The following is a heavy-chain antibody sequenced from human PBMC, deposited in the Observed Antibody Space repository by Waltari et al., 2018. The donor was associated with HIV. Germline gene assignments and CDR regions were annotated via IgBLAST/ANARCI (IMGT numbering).Heavy chain of an antibody. CDR3: ARQRYCSSTSCSRLGPDY. Sequence: QLQLQESGPGLVKPSETLSLTCTVSGGSISSSSYYWGWIRQPPGKGLEWIGSIYYSGSTYYTPSLKSRGTISVDTSKNQFSLKLSSVTAADTAVYYCARQRYCSSTSCSRLGPDYWGQGTLVTVSS. CDR2: IYYSGST. CDR1: GGSISSSSYY. J-gene: IGHJ4*02. D-gene: IGHD2-2*01. V-gene: IGHV4-39*01.